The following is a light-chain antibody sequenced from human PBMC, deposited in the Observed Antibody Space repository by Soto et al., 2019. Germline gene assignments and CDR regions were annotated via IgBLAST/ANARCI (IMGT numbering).Light chain of an antibody. CDR2: DVS. CDR3: SSYTTNRTVV. V-gene: IGLV2-14*01. CDR1: NSDVGAYNY. Sequence: QSVLTQPASVSGSPGQSITISCTGTNSDVGAYNYVSWYHQHPGKAPKLIIYDVSDRPSGVSTRFSGAKSGNTASLTISGLQAEDEADYYCSSYTTNRTVVFGGGTKLTVL. J-gene: IGLJ2*01.